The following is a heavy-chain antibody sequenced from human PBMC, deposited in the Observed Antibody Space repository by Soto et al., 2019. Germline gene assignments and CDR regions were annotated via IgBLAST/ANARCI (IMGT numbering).Heavy chain of an antibody. CDR2: IYYSGST. CDR3: ARCGRSHDFWSGYSIAEYLQH. Sequence: SETLSLTCTVSGGSISSYYWSWIRQPPGKGLEWIGYIYYSGSTNYNPSLKSRVTISVDTSKNQFSLKLSSVTAADTAVYYCARCGRSHDFWSGYSIAEYLQHWGQGTLVNVSS. CDR1: GGSISSYY. J-gene: IGHJ1*01. V-gene: IGHV4-59*01. D-gene: IGHD3-3*01.